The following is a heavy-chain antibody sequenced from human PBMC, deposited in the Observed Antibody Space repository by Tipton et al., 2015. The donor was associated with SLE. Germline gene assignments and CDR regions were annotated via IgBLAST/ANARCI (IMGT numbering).Heavy chain of an antibody. D-gene: IGHD3-22*01. V-gene: IGHV4-38-2*01. CDR2: ISHSGNT. J-gene: IGHJ4*02. CDR3: TRHDYDDNGYYMHYFDY. Sequence: TLSLTCAASGYSISSGHYWGWIRQPPGKGLEWIASISHSGNTYYNPSLKSRVSMSIDTSKNQVFLRLSSVTAADTAVYYCTRHDYDDNGYYMHYFDYWGQGTLVTVSS. CDR1: GYSISSGHY.